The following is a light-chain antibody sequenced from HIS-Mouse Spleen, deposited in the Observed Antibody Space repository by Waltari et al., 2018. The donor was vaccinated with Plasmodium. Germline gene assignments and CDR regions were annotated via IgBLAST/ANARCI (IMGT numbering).Light chain of an antibody. Sequence: YVLTPSPSVSAPTAQTAWLTRSGVPLPQQYAYWYQPKPGQAPVLVIYKDSERPSGTPERFSGSSSGTTVTLTISGVQAEDEADYYCQSADSSATYGVFGGGTKLTVL. CDR2: KDS. CDR1: PLPQQY. V-gene: IGLV3-25*03. J-gene: IGLJ2*01. CDR3: QSADSSATYGV.